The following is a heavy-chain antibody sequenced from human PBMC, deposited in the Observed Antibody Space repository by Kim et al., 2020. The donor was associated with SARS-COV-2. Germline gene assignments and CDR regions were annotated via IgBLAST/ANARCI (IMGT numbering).Heavy chain of an antibody. V-gene: IGHV1-46*01. D-gene: IGHD2-2*01. J-gene: IGHJ2*01. Sequence: ASVKVSCKASGHYFIRNSIYWVRQAPGQGLEWMGIINFSYGNTRYAQKFQGRVTFTTDTSTSTAYMELSILRSEDSAVYYCLRGLVHACWSAAAYF. CDR3: LRGLVHACWSAAAYF. CDR1: GHYFIRNS. CDR2: INFSYGNT.